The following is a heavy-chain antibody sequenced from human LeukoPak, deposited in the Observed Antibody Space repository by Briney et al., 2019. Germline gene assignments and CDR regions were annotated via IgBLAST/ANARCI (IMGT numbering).Heavy chain of an antibody. CDR3: VKETDEYSSSTSDY. CDR2: ISYSGKSQ. J-gene: IGHJ4*02. Sequence: GGSLRLSCAASGFTFSNYGMRWVRQAPGKGLEWVAVISYSGKSQYYVDPVKGRFTISRDNSKNTLYLQMSGLRPEDTAVYYCVKETDEYSSSTSDYWGQGTLVTVSS. CDR1: GFTFSNYG. D-gene: IGHD6-6*01. V-gene: IGHV3-30*18.